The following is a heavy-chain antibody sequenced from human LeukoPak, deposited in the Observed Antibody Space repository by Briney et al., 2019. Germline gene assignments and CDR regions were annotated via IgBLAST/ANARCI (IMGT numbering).Heavy chain of an antibody. V-gene: IGHV3-23*01. CDR2: ISDTGGRT. CDR1: GITLSNYG. Sequence: GGSLRLSCAVSGITLSNYGMNWVRQAPGKGLEWVAGISDTGGRTNYADSVKGRFTISRDNPKNTLYLQMNSLRAEDTAVYFCAKRGVVIRVILVGFHKEAYYFDSWGQGALVTVSS. J-gene: IGHJ4*02. CDR3: AKRGVVIRVILVGFHKEAYYFDS. D-gene: IGHD3-22*01.